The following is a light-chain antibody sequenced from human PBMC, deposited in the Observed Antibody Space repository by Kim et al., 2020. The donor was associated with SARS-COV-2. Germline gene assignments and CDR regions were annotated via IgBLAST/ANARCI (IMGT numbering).Light chain of an antibody. V-gene: IGKV1-39*01. Sequence: SASVGDRVTITCRVSQRISSYLKWYQQKPGKAPKLLIYAASSLQSGVPSRFSGSGSGTDFTLTISSLQPEDFATYFCQQSYSTQYSFGQGTKLEI. J-gene: IGKJ2*03. CDR1: QRISSY. CDR2: AAS. CDR3: QQSYSTQYS.